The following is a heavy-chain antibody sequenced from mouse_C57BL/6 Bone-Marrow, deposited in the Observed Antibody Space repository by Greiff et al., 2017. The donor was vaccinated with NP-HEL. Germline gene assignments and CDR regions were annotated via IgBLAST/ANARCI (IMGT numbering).Heavy chain of an antibody. J-gene: IGHJ1*03. CDR3: ARWSYWDLWYVDV. D-gene: IGHD4-1*01. CDR2: IDPSDSYP. V-gene: IGHV1-69*01. CDR1: GYTFTSYW. Sequence: QVQLQQSGAELVMPGASVKLSCKASGYTFTSYWMHWVKQRPGQGLEWIGEIDPSDSYPNYNPKFKGKSTLTVDQSSSTAYLQLSSLTSEDSAVYYGARWSYWDLWYVDVWGTGTTVTVSS.